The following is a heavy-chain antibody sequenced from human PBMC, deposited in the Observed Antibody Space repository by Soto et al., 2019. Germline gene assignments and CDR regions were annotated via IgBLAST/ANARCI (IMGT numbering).Heavy chain of an antibody. D-gene: IGHD3-3*01. CDR3: GRGGSGYHTGRGFAGAMDV. CDR1: GYIFTGYG. V-gene: IGHV1-18*04. Sequence: QVQLVQSGAEVKKPGASVKVSCKASGYIFTGYGISWVRQAPGQGLEWIGWISPYNGHTEYAQSLQGRLTVTADKSTTTANMELRGLRADDTAVYYCGRGGSGYHTGRGFAGAMDVWGQGTTVTVSS. J-gene: IGHJ6*02. CDR2: ISPYNGHT.